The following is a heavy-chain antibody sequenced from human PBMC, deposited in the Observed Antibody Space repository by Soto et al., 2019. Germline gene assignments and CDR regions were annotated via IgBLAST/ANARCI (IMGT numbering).Heavy chain of an antibody. J-gene: IGHJ4*02. D-gene: IGHD3-22*01. CDR2: ISYSGGST. Sequence: EVQLLESGGGLVQPGGSLRLSCAASGFTFSSYGMSWVRQAPGKGLEWVSTISYSGGSTYYTDSVKGRFTISRDNSKNTLYLQINSLIAEDTAVYYCAKRYWYDGSGLWDYWGQGTLVTVSS. V-gene: IGHV3-23*01. CDR1: GFTFSSYG. CDR3: AKRYWYDGSGLWDY.